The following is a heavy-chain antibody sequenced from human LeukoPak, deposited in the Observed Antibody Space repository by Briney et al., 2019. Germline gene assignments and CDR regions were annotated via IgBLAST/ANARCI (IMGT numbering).Heavy chain of an antibody. CDR1: GFTFSSYW. CDR2: ISGSGGST. CDR3: AKDPKSDFWSGYYFDY. Sequence: GGSLRLSCAASGFTFSSYWMSWVRQAPGKGLEWVSAISGSGGSTYYADSVKGRFTISRDNSKNTLYLQMNSLRAEDTAVYYCAKDPKSDFWSGYYFDYWGQGTLVTVSS. V-gene: IGHV3-23*01. J-gene: IGHJ4*02. D-gene: IGHD3-3*01.